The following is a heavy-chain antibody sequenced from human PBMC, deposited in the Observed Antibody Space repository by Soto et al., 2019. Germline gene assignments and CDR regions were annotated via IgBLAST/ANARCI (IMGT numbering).Heavy chain of an antibody. CDR3: AKDRSSTSCYAFDY. D-gene: IGHD2-2*01. Sequence: GGSLRLSCAASGFTSRSYAMSWVRQAPGKGLEWVSAIGGSSGSTDYADSVKGRFTISRDNSKNTLFLQMSSLRAEDTAVYYCAKDRSSTSCYAFDYWGQGTLVTVSS. J-gene: IGHJ4*02. CDR1: GFTSRSYA. V-gene: IGHV3-23*01. CDR2: IGGSSGST.